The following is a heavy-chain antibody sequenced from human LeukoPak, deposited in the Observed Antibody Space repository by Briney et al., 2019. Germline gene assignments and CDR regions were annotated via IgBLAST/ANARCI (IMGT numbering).Heavy chain of an antibody. J-gene: IGHJ5*02. D-gene: IGHD6-6*01. CDR2: ISSSSSYI. Sequence: PGGSLRLSCAASGFTFSSYSMNWVRQAPGKGLEWVSSISSSSSYIYYADSVKGRFTISRDNAKNSLYLQMNSLRAEDTAVYYCARVRGTAAQFDPWGQGTLVTVSS. V-gene: IGHV3-21*01. CDR1: GFTFSSYS. CDR3: ARVRGTAAQFDP.